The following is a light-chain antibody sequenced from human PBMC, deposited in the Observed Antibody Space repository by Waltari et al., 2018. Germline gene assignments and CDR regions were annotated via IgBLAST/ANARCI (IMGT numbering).Light chain of an antibody. Sequence: VKMTQSQSPLPASVGDRVTITCRASQTISTYLAWYQQKPGKVPKLLIYAASSLESGVPSRFSGSGSGTEFTLTISSLQPEDFATYYCQQHNSHPWTFGQGTKVEIK. CDR3: QQHNSHPWT. CDR1: QTISTY. J-gene: IGKJ1*01. CDR2: AAS. V-gene: IGKV1-17*03.